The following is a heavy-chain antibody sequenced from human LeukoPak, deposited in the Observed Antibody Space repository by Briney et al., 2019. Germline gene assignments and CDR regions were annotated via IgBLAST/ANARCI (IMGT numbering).Heavy chain of an antibody. J-gene: IGHJ4*02. Sequence: GGSLRLSCAASGFTLSRYAVSWVRQAPGEGGEWVSDFCGSGDNTDDADSVKGRFTISRDNSKNTLYLQMNSLRAEDTAVYYCAKDTSIGRYCTNGICSPFDYWGQGTLVTVST. CDR2: FCGSGDNT. CDR3: AKDTSIGRYCTNGICSPFDY. CDR1: GFTLSRYA. V-gene: IGHV3-23*01. D-gene: IGHD2-8*01.